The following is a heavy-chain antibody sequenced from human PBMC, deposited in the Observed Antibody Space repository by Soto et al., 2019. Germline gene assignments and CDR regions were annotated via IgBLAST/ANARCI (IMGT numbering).Heavy chain of an antibody. CDR3: ARRKERSGTYYLDL. CDR2: MNPNNGNA. J-gene: IGHJ4*02. V-gene: IGHV1-8*01. CDR1: WFTFITCD. Sequence: ASVKGSWKASWFTFITCDFSWVRQAAGQGLEWMGWMNPNNGNAGFAQKFRGRINMTRNTSISTAYLELSSLRSDDSAVYFCARRKERSGTYYLDLWAQGTQVPVSS. D-gene: IGHD6-25*01.